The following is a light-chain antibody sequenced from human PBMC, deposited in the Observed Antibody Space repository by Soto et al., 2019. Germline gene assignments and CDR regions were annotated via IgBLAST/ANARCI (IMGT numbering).Light chain of an antibody. J-gene: IGKJ5*01. CDR3: QQYGSSPT. CDR1: QSVRSN. Sequence: EIVMTQSPATLSVSPGERATLSCRVSQSVRSNLAWYQQKPGQAPRRLIYGASTTATGTPDRFSGSGSGTDFTLTIGRLEPEDFAVYYCQQYGSSPTFGEGTRLEIK. V-gene: IGKV3-20*01. CDR2: GAS.